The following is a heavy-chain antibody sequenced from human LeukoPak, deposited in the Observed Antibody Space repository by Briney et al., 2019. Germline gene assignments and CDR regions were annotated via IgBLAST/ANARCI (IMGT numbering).Heavy chain of an antibody. CDR1: GGSISSYY. J-gene: IGHJ3*02. CDR3: ARDDTYYYDSSGYMKGPGAFDI. Sequence: SETLSLTCTVSGGSISSYYWSWIRQPAGKGLEWIGRIYTSGSTNYNPSLKSRVTMSVDTSKNQFSLKLGSVTAADTAVYYCARDDTYYYDSSGYMKGPGAFDIWGQGTMVTVSS. D-gene: IGHD3-22*01. V-gene: IGHV4-4*07. CDR2: IYTSGST.